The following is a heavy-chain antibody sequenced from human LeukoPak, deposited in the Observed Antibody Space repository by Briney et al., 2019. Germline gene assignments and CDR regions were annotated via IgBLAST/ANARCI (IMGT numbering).Heavy chain of an antibody. V-gene: IGHV3-30-3*01. CDR2: ISYDGSNK. CDR1: GFTFSSYA. CDR3: ARDLLAWAVAGY. Sequence: PGRSLRLSCAASGFTFSSYAMHWVRQAPGKGLEWVAVISYDGSNKYYADSVKGRFTISRDNSKNTLYLQMNSLRAEDTAVYYCARDLLAWAVAGYWGQGTLVTVSS. D-gene: IGHD6-19*01. J-gene: IGHJ4*02.